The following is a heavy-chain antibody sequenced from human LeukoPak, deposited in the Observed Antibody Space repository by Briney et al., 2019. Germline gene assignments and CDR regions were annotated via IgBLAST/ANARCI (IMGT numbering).Heavy chain of an antibody. CDR1: GYTFTAYY. CDR3: ARVLGDGYYDSSGYSVDPDAFDI. D-gene: IGHD3-22*01. J-gene: IGHJ3*02. CDR2: INPNSGGS. Sequence: ASVKVSCKASGYTFTAYYMHWVRQAPGQGLEWLGWINPNSGGSSYAQRFQGRVTMTRDTAISTAYMELSRLGSDDTAVYYCARVLGDGYYDSSGYSVDPDAFDIWGQGTMVTVSS. V-gene: IGHV1-2*02.